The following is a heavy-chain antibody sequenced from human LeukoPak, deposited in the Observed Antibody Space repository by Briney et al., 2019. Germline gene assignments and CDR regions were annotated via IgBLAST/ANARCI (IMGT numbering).Heavy chain of an antibody. CDR3: ARGSVAVDPSGWFDP. CDR2: ISAYNGNT. D-gene: IGHD6-19*01. V-gene: IGHV1-18*01. J-gene: IGHJ5*02. Sequence: ASVKVSCKASGYTFTSYGISWVRQAPGQGLEWMGWISAYNGNTNYAQKLQGRVTMTTDTSTGTAYMELRSLRSDDTAVYYCARGSVAVDPSGWFDPWGQGTLVTVSS. CDR1: GYTFTSYG.